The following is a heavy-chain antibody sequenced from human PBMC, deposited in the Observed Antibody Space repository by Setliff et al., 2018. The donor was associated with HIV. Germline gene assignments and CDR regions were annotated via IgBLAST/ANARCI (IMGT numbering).Heavy chain of an antibody. Sequence: SETLSLTCTVSGDPISTYYWSWVRKPPGKGLEWIGYVYYSGTTHYNPSLKSRVAMSVDTSKNQFSLDLTSVTPADTAVYYCARLRVSSSSQTFDHWGQGILVTVSS. CDR3: ARLRVSSSSQTFDH. CDR1: GDPISTYY. D-gene: IGHD6-6*01. J-gene: IGHJ4*02. V-gene: IGHV4-59*12. CDR2: VYYSGTT.